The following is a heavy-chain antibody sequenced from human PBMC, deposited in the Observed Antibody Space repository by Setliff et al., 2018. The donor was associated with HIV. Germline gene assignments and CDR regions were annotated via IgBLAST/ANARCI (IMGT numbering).Heavy chain of an antibody. V-gene: IGHV1-3*01. Sequence: ASVKVSCKASGYSLTSYSINWVRQAPGQRPEWMGWINAGNGNTKYSQKFQGRVTITRDTSASTAYMELSGLRSEDTAVYYCARDKEMATIVYAFDIWGQGTMVTVSS. CDR1: GYSLTSYS. D-gene: IGHD5-12*01. CDR2: INAGNGNT. CDR3: ARDKEMATIVYAFDI. J-gene: IGHJ3*02.